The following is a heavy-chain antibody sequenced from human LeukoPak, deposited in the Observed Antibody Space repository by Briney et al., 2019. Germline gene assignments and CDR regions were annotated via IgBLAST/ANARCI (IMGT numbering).Heavy chain of an antibody. Sequence: VKVSCRASGYTFTSYGISWVRQAPGQGLEWMGWISAYNGNTNYAQKLQGRVTMTTDTSTSTAYMELRSLRSDDTAVYYCARAGTYYYDSSGYYNGGYFDYWGQGTLVTVPS. J-gene: IGHJ4*02. CDR1: GYTFTSYG. V-gene: IGHV1-18*01. CDR2: ISAYNGNT. D-gene: IGHD3-22*01. CDR3: ARAGTYYYDSSGYYNGGYFDY.